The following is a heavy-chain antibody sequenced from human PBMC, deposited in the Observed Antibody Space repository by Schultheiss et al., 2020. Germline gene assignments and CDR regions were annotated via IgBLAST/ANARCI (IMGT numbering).Heavy chain of an antibody. J-gene: IGHJ4*02. CDR2: IYSGGST. Sequence: GGSLRISGAASGFTVSSNYMSWVRQAPGKGLEWVSVIYSGGSTYYADSVKGRFTISRDNSKNTLYLQMNSLRAEDTAVYYCASQGSSTGATDYWGQGTLVTVSS. D-gene: IGHD1-26*01. CDR1: GFTVSSNY. V-gene: IGHV3-53*01. CDR3: ASQGSSTGATDY.